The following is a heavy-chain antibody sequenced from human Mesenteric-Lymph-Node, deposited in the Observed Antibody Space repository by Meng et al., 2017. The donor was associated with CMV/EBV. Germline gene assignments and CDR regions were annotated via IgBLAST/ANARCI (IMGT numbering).Heavy chain of an antibody. CDR1: GFTFDDYA. Sequence: SLKISCAASGFTFDDYAMHWVRQAPGKGLEWVSGISWNSGSIGYADSVKGRFTISRDNAKNSLYLQMNSLRAEDTAVYYCARVRGYDFWSGYYIGDAFDIWGQGTMVTVSS. CDR2: ISWNSGSI. CDR3: ARVRGYDFWSGYYIGDAFDI. D-gene: IGHD3-3*01. V-gene: IGHV3-9*01. J-gene: IGHJ3*02.